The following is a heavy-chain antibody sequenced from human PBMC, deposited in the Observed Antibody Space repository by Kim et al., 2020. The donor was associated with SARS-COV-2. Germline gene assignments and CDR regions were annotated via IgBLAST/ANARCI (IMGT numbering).Heavy chain of an antibody. Sequence: SVKVSCKASGGTFSSYAISWVRQAPGQGLEWMGGIIPIFGTANYAQKFQGRVTITADESTSTAYMELSSLRSEDTAVYYCARDSHGEYYYDSSGGYYFDYWGQGTLVTVSS. CDR3: ARDSHGEYYYDSSGGYYFDY. CDR1: GGTFSSYA. J-gene: IGHJ4*02. CDR2: IIPIFGTA. V-gene: IGHV1-69*13. D-gene: IGHD3-22*01.